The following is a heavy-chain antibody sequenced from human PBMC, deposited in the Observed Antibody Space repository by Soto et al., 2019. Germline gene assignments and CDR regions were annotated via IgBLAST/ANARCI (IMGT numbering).Heavy chain of an antibody. CDR2: ISGSGGSA. Sequence: GGSLRLSCAASGFTFSSYAMSWVRQAPGKGLEWVSAISGSGGSAYYADSVKGRFTISRDNSKNTLYLQMNSLRAEDTAVYYCARESSGWPHFDYWGQGTLVTVSS. V-gene: IGHV3-23*01. CDR3: ARESSGWPHFDY. CDR1: GFTFSSYA. D-gene: IGHD6-19*01. J-gene: IGHJ4*02.